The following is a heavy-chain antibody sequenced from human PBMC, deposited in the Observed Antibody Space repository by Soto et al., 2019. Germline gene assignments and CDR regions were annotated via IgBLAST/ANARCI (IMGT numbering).Heavy chain of an antibody. CDR1: GGSISSGDYY. J-gene: IGHJ5*02. CDR3: ARANGYYDSSGYYHNWFDP. D-gene: IGHD3-22*01. V-gene: IGHV4-30-4*01. Sequence: PSETLSLTCTVSGGSISSGDYYWSWIRQPPGKGLEWIGYIYYSGSTYYNPSLKSRVTISVDTSKNQFSLKLSSVTAADTAVYYCARANGYYDSSGYYHNWFDPWGQGTLVTVS. CDR2: IYYSGST.